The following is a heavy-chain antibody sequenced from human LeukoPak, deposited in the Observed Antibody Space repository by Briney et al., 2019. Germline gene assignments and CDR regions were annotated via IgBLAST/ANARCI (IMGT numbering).Heavy chain of an antibody. V-gene: IGHV4-38-2*01. CDR2: IYHNGVT. CDR1: GYSVSSGFF. CDR3: TRGVALSDHGIVDS. D-gene: IGHD1-1*01. Sequence: SETLSLTCAVSGYSVSSGFFWGWIRQPPGKGLEWIATIYHNGVTHYNPSLKSRVTISVDTSKNQFSLKMSSVTAADTAVYYCTRGVALSDHGIVDSWGQGTLATVSS. J-gene: IGHJ4*02.